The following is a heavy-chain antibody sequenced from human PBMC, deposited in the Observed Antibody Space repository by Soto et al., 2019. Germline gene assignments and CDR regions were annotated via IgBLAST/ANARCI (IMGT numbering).Heavy chain of an antibody. J-gene: IGHJ4*02. CDR1: GFTFGDYA. CDR3: AKSHTTSGWYVTTDY. CDR2: ISWNSGSI. Sequence: EVQLVESGGGLVQPGSSLRLSCAASGFTFGDYAMQWVRQAPGKGLEWVSAISWNSGSIDYADSVKGRFTISRDNAKNSLYLQMNSLRAEDTALYYCAKSHTTSGWYVTTDYWGQGTRVTVSS. V-gene: IGHV3-9*01. D-gene: IGHD6-19*01.